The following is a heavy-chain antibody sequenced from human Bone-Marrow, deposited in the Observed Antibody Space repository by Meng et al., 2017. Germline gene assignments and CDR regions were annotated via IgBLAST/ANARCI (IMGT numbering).Heavy chain of an antibody. D-gene: IGHD3-22*01. J-gene: IGHJ4*02. V-gene: IGHV4-4*02. Sequence: GSLRLSCAVSGGSISSSNWWCWVRQPPGKGLEWIGEIYHSGSTNYNPSLKSRVTISVDKSKNQFSLKLSSVTAADTAVYYCASMNYDGSGYYYGIDYWGQGTLVTVSS. CDR3: ASMNYDGSGYYYGIDY. CDR2: IYHSGST. CDR1: GGSISSSNW.